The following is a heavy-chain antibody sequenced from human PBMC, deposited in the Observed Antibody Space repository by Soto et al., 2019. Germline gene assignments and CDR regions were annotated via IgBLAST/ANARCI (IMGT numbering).Heavy chain of an antibody. D-gene: IGHD6-19*01. V-gene: IGHV1-46*03. CDR2: INPSGGST. CDR3: ARGGGYSSGWSRTHFDAFDI. J-gene: IGHJ3*02. CDR1: GYTFTSYY. Sequence: GASVKVSCKASGYTFTSYYMHWVRQDPGQGLEWMGIINPSGGSTSYAQKFQGRVTMTRDTSTSTVYMELSSLRSEDTAVYYCARGGGYSSGWSRTHFDAFDIWGQGTTVTVSS.